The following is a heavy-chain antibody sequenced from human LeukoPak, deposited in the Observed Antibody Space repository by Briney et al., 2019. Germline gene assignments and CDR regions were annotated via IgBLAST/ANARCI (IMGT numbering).Heavy chain of an antibody. CDR2: IRYDGSNK. CDR1: GFTFSSYG. Sequence: GGSLRLSCAASGFTFSSYGMHWVRQAPGKGLEWVAFIRYDGSNKYYADSVKGRFTISRDNSKNTLYLQMNSLRAEDTAVYYCAKGLHYDFWSGPTTYFDYWGQGTLVTVSS. J-gene: IGHJ4*02. V-gene: IGHV3-30*02. CDR3: AKGLHYDFWSGPTTYFDY. D-gene: IGHD3-3*01.